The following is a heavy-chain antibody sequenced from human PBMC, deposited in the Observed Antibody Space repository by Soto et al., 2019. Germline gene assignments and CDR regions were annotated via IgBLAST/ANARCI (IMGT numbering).Heavy chain of an antibody. CDR2: IYHSGST. D-gene: IGHD1-26*01. V-gene: IGHV4-38-2*01. J-gene: IGHJ4*02. Sequence: SETLSLTCAVSGHSISSGFYYWGWIRQPPGKGLEWIGSIYHSGSTYYNPSLKSRVTMSVDTSKNQFSLKLSSVTAADTAVYYCARASPSGSYYSDFDYWGQGTLVTVSS. CDR1: GHSISSGFYY. CDR3: ARASPSGSYYSDFDY.